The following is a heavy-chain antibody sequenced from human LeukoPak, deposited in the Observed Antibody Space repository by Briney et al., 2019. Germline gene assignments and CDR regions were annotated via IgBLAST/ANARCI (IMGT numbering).Heavy chain of an antibody. V-gene: IGHV3-30*02. Sequence: GGSLRLSCAASGFTFSSYGMHWVRQAPGKGLEWVAVIWYDGSNKYYADSVKGRFTISRDNSKNTLYLQMNSLRAEDTAVYYCAKDTLAYYFDYWGQGTLATVSS. CDR2: IWYDGSNK. CDR1: GFTFSSYG. CDR3: AKDTLAYYFDY. J-gene: IGHJ4*02.